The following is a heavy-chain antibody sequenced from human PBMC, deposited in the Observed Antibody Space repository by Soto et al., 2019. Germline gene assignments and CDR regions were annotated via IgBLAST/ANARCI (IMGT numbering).Heavy chain of an antibody. CDR3: ARVRFYDILTGYHTRHFDY. CDR2: IYSGGST. Sequence: GGSLRLSCAASGFTVSSNYMSWVRQAPGKGLEWVSVIYSGGSTYYADSVKGRFPISRDNSKNRLYLQMNSLRAEDTAVYYCARVRFYDILTGYHTRHFDYWGQGTLVTVSS. V-gene: IGHV3-66*01. D-gene: IGHD3-9*01. CDR1: GFTVSSNY. J-gene: IGHJ4*02.